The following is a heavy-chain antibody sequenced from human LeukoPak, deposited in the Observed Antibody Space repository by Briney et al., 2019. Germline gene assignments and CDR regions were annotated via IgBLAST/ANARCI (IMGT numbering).Heavy chain of an antibody. V-gene: IGHV3-53*05. CDR1: GFTVSGNY. Sequence: GGSLRLSCAVSGFTVSGNYMSWIRQAPGKGLEWVSIIYSGGETHYIDSVKGRFTISRDSSKNTLYLQMNSLRTDDTAVYYCARGWGASSGRVNYWGQGTLVTVSS. CDR3: ARGWGASSGRVNY. J-gene: IGHJ4*02. D-gene: IGHD6-19*01. CDR2: IYSGGET.